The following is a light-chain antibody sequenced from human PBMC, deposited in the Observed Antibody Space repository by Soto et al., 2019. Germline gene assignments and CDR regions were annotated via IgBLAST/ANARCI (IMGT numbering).Light chain of an antibody. J-gene: IGKJ1*01. V-gene: IGKV1-9*01. CDR1: QGISSY. Sequence: DIQLTQSPSFLSASVGDRVTITCRASQGISSYLAWYQQKPGKAPKLLIYAASTLASGVPSRFSGSGSGTEFTLTINILQPEDSATYYCQELNTSPRTFGQGTKVEIK. CDR2: AAS. CDR3: QELNTSPRT.